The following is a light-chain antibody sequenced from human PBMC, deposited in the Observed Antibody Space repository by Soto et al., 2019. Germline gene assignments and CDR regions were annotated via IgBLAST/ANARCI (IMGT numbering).Light chain of an antibody. J-gene: IGLJ2*01. CDR3: SSYTTSTSFIL. CDR1: SSNIGAGYD. V-gene: IGLV1-40*01. CDR2: GNS. Sequence: QSVLTQPPSVSGAPGQRVTISCTGSSSNIGAGYDVHWYQQLPGTAPKLLIYGNSNRPSGVPDRFSGSKSGTSASLAITGLQAEDEGDYYCSSYTTSTSFILFGGGTQLTVL.